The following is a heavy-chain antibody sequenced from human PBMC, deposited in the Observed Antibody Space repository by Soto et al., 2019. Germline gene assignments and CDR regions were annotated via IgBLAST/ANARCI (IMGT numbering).Heavy chain of an antibody. CDR1: GFTFDDYA. Sequence: LKISCAASGFTFDDYAMHWVRQAPGKGLEWVSGISWNSGSIGYADSVKGRFTISRDNAKNTLSLQMNSLRAEDTAVYYCARAGPATCTSTSCYAHSPDVWGKGAAITVSS. CDR3: ARAGPATCTSTSCYAHSPDV. CDR2: ISWNSGSI. J-gene: IGHJ6*04. V-gene: IGHV3-9*01. D-gene: IGHD2-2*01.